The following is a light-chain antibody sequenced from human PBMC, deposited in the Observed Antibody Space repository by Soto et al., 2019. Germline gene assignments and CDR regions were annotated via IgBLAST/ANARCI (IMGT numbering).Light chain of an antibody. CDR1: QSISSW. J-gene: IGKJ5*01. CDR2: KAS. V-gene: IGKV1-5*03. Sequence: DIQMTQSPSSLSASLGDRVTIICRASQSISSWLAWYQQTPGKAPKLLTYKASSLESGVPSRFSGSGSGTEFTLTISSLQPDDFATYFCQQYNSPSISFGQGPRLEI. CDR3: QQYNSPSIS.